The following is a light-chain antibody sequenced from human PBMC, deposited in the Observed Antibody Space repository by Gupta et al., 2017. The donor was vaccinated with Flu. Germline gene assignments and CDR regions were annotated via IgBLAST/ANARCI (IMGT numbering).Light chain of an antibody. J-gene: IGKJ4*01. Sequence: DIVMTQSPDSLAVSLGERATVNCKSSQSVLSSSNNKNYLAWYQQKPGQPPKLLIYWASTRESGVPDRFSGSGSGTDSSLTISSLQAEDVAVYYCQQCHSTPPTFGGGTKVEIK. CDR1: QSVLSSSNNKNY. CDR3: QQCHSTPPT. V-gene: IGKV4-1*01. CDR2: WAS.